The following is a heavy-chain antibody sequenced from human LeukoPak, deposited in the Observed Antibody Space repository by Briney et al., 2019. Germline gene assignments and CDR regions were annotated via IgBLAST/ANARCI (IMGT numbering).Heavy chain of an antibody. J-gene: IGHJ3*01. D-gene: IGHD3-22*01. CDR1: GYTFTGYY. V-gene: IGHV1-2*02. Sequence: ASVKVSCKASGYTFTGYYTRWVRQAPGQGLEWMGWINPNSGGTNYAQKFQGRVTMTRDTSISTAYMELSRLRSDDTAVYYCARDLLDYYDSSGYHWGQGTMVTVSS. CDR2: INPNSGGT. CDR3: ARDLLDYYDSSGYH.